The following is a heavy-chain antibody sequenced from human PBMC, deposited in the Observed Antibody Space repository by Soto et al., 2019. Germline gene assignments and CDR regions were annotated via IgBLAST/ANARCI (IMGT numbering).Heavy chain of an antibody. CDR1: GGSRSSYF. Sequence: PLETLSLTCSVSGGSRSSYFWNWSRQPPGKGLEWIGYIYYSGSTKYNPSLESRVVMSVDTSKNQFSLQLSSVTAADTAVYYCASPPSSAFFFDYWGPGTLVTVS. CDR2: IYYSGST. D-gene: IGHD6-6*01. CDR3: ASPPSSAFFFDY. J-gene: IGHJ4*02. V-gene: IGHV4-59*01.